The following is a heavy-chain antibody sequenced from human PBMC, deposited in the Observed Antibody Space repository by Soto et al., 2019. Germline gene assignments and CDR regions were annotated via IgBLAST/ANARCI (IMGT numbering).Heavy chain of an antibody. CDR2: IYYSGST. D-gene: IGHD3-3*01. Sequence: ETLSLTCTVSGGSISSSSYYWGWIRQPPGKGLEWIGSIYYSGSTYYNPSLKSRVTISVDTSKNQFSLKLSSVTAADTAVYYCARQARITIFGVVDYYMDVWGKGTTVTVSS. CDR1: GGSISSSSYY. J-gene: IGHJ6*03. CDR3: ARQARITIFGVVDYYMDV. V-gene: IGHV4-39*01.